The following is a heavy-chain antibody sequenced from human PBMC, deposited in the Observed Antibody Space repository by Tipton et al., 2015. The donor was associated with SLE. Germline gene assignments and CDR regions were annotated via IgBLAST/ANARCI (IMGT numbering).Heavy chain of an antibody. CDR2: IYHSGIT. D-gene: IGHD5-12*01. CDR3: AGGGVATIRADY. Sequence: TLSLTCTVSGGSIRSYYWTWIRQPPGKRLEWIAYIYHSGITNYNPSLQSRVTISVDRPKNQFSLKLSSVTAADTAVYYCAGGGVATIRADYWGQGTLVTVSS. V-gene: IGHV4-4*09. CDR1: GGSIRSYY. J-gene: IGHJ4*02.